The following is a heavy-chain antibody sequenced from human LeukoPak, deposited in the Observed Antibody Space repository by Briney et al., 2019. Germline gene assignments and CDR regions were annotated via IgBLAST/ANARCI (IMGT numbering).Heavy chain of an antibody. CDR1: GGTFSSYA. D-gene: IGHD6-13*01. V-gene: IGHV1-69*06. Sequence: SVKVSSKASGGTFSSYAISWVRQAPGQGLEWMGGIIPIFGTANYTQKFQGRVTITADKSTSTAYMELSSLRSEDTAVYYCARGGYSAGSWYLFHYFDYWGQGTLVTVSS. CDR2: IIPIFGTA. CDR3: ARGGYSAGSWYLFHYFDY. J-gene: IGHJ4*02.